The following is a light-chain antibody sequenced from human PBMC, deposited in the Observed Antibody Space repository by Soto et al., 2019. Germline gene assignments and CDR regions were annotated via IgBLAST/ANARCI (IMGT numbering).Light chain of an antibody. CDR2: WAS. V-gene: IGKV4-1*01. Sequence: DIVMTQSPDSLAVSLGERATINCKSSQSLLYSSNNKNYLIWYQQKPGQPPKLLIYWASTRESGVLDRFSGSVSGIDFTLTISSVQAEDVAVYYCQQYYNTPLTFGQGTKLEI. CDR1: QSLLYSSNNKNY. CDR3: QQYYNTPLT. J-gene: IGKJ2*01.